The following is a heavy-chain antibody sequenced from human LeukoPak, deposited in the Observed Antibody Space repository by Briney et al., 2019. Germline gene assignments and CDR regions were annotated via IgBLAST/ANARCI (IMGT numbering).Heavy chain of an antibody. D-gene: IGHD4-17*01. CDR3: ARDLGDYILDY. CDR2: IIPIFGTA. V-gene: IGHV1-69*06. CDR1: GGTFSSYA. Sequence: SVKVSCKASGGTFSSYAISWVRQAPGQGLEWMGGIIPIFGTANYAQKFQGRVTITADKSTSTAYMELSSLRSDDTAVYYCARDLGDYILDYWGQGTLVTVSS. J-gene: IGHJ4*02.